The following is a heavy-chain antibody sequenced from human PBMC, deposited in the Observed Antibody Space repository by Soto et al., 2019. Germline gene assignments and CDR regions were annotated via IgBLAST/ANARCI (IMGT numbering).Heavy chain of an antibody. CDR3: ARGIVVVVAANNWFDP. J-gene: IGHJ5*02. V-gene: IGHV4-39*01. D-gene: IGHD2-15*01. CDR1: GGSISSSSYY. CDR2: IYYSGST. Sequence: SETLSLTCTVSGGSISSSSYYWGWIRQPPGKGLEWIGSIYYSGSTYYNPSLKSRVAISVDTSKIQFSLKLSSVTAADTAVYYCARGIVVVVAANNWFDPWGQGTLVTVSS.